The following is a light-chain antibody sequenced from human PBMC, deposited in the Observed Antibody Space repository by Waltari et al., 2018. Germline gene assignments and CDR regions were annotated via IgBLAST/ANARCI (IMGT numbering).Light chain of an antibody. V-gene: IGLV3-19*01. CDR3: NSRDTSGNHPV. CDR2: GKN. CDR1: SLRSYS. J-gene: IGLJ2*01. Sequence: SSELTQDPAVSVALGQTVRITFQGDSLRSYSASWYQQKPGQAPVLVIYGKNNRPSGIPDRFSGSSSGNTASLTITGAQAEDEADYYCNSRDTSGNHPVFGGGTKLTVL.